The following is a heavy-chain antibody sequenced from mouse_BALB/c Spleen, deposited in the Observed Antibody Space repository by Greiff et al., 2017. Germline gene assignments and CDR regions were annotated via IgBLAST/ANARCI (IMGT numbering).Heavy chain of an antibody. V-gene: IGHV7-3*02. CDR3: AREGSRRYDVRYFDV. Sequence: EVHLVESGGGLVQPGGSLRLSCATSGFTFTDYYMSWVRQPPGKALEWLGFIRNKANGYTTEYSASVKGRFTISRDNSQSILYLQMNTLRAEDSATYYCAREGSRRYDVRYFDVWGAGTTVTVSS. CDR1: GFTFTDYY. J-gene: IGHJ1*01. D-gene: IGHD2-14*01. CDR2: IRNKANGYTT.